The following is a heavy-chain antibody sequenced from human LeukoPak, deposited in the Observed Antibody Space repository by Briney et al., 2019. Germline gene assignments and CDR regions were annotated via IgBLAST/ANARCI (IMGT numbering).Heavy chain of an antibody. CDR2: IYYSGST. Sequence: PSETLSLTCTVSGGSISSYYWSWIRQPPGKGLEWIGYIYYSGSTNYNPSLKSRVTISVDTSKNQFSLKLSSVTAADTAVYYCARDNPRYGGNDYWGQGTLDTVSS. V-gene: IGHV4-59*12. J-gene: IGHJ4*02. CDR3: ARDNPRYGGNDY. CDR1: GGSISSYY. D-gene: IGHD4-23*01.